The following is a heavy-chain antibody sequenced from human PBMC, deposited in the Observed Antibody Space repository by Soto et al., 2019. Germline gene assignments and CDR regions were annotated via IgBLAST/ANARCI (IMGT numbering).Heavy chain of an antibody. CDR2: ISAYNGNT. CDR1: GYTFTSYG. D-gene: IGHD2-21*01. Sequence: QVQLVQSGAEVKKPGASVKVSCKASGYTFTSYGISWVRQAPGQGLEWMGWISAYNGNTNYAQKLQGRVTMTTDTSTRTAYMERRSLRSDDTAVYYCARESSWSINYYSYYGMDVWGQGTTVTVSS. CDR3: ARESSWSINYYSYYGMDV. V-gene: IGHV1-18*01. J-gene: IGHJ6*02.